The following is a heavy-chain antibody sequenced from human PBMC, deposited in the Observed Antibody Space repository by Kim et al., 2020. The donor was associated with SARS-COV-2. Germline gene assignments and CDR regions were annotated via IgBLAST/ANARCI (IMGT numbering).Heavy chain of an antibody. V-gene: IGHV4-59*01. Sequence: SETLSLTCTVSGGSISSYYWSWIRQPPGKGLEWIGYIYYSGSTNYNPSLKSRVTISVDTSKNQFSLKLSSVTAADTAVYYCARDDPYGSGNNWFDPWGQG. J-gene: IGHJ5*02. D-gene: IGHD3-10*01. CDR3: ARDDPYGSGNNWFDP. CDR1: GGSISSYY. CDR2: IYYSGST.